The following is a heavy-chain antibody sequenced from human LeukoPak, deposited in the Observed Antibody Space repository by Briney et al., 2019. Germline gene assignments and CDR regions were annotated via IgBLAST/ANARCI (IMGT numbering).Heavy chain of an antibody. Sequence: ASVKLSCKASSYTFTGYYIHWVRQAPGPGLGWMGWINFNNAGTNNAQKFQGRITMTRNTSLSTVYMELTSLRYDDTAVYFCARVWWNAFDIWGQGTMVTVSS. CDR2: INFNNAGT. CDR3: ARVWWNAFDI. CDR1: SYTFTGYY. J-gene: IGHJ3*02. D-gene: IGHD2-21*01. V-gene: IGHV1-2*02.